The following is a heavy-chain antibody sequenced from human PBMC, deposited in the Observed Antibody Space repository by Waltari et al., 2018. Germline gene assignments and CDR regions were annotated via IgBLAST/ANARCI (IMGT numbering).Heavy chain of an antibody. V-gene: IGHV3-30*03. CDR1: GFIFSSYG. D-gene: IGHD1-26*01. CDR3: ARDLLGWELRSPLEI. CDR2: ISFDGDNK. Sequence: QEQLVESGGGVVQPGRSLRLSCAASGFIFSSYGMHWVRQTPGKVLEWVSFISFDGDNKYYADSVKGRFTISRDNFNNMLYMQMNSLRAEDTADYYCARDLLGWELRSPLEIWGQGTMVTVSS. J-gene: IGHJ3*02.